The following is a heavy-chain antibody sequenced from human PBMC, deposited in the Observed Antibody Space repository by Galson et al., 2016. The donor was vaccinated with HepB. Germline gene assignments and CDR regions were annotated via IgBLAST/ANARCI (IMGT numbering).Heavy chain of an antibody. J-gene: IGHJ4*02. V-gene: IGHV3-23*01. Sequence: SLRLSCAASGFTFGSYAMSWVRQAPGKGLEWVSTISDSGGSTYSADSVKGRFTISRDNSKNTLYLQMKSLRAEDTAIYYCAKGPDFWSGYYHFDYWGQGTLVTVSS. CDR2: ISDSGGST. CDR3: AKGPDFWSGYYHFDY. CDR1: GFTFGSYA. D-gene: IGHD3-3*01.